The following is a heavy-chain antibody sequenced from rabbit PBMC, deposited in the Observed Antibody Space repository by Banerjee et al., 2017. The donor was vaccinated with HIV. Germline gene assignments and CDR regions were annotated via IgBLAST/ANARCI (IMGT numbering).Heavy chain of an antibody. J-gene: IGHJ4*01. CDR1: GSDISSNA. CDR3: AREEYVGYGYANL. V-gene: IGHV1S47*01. Sequence: QEQLVESGGGLVQPEGSLTLTCKASGSDISSNAMCWVRQAPGKGLELIACIYSSNGDKWYASWVNGRFTISRTSSTTVTLQMTSLTAADTATYFCAREEYVGYGYANLWGPGTLVTVS. D-gene: IGHD6-1*01. CDR2: IYSSNGDK.